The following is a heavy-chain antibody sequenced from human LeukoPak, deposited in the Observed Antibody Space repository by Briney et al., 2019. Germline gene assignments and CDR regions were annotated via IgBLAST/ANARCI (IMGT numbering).Heavy chain of an antibody. J-gene: IGHJ4*02. V-gene: IGHV4-39*01. CDR2: ISSSGKA. Sequence: PSETLSLTCAVSGGSITTTDFDWAWIRQRPGQGFEWIATISSSGKAYYYPSLMSRVTISVDTSKNQFSLDVTSVTAADTGLFYCARFKGGTGFDYWGRGILVIVS. CDR1: GGSITTTDFD. D-gene: IGHD1-26*01. CDR3: ARFKGGTGFDY.